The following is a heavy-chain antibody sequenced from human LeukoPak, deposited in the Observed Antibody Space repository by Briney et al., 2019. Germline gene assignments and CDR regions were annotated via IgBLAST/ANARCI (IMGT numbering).Heavy chain of an antibody. CDR3: ARGPELWFGELLLDY. CDR2: INTNTGNP. Sequence: ASVKVSCKASGYTFTGYYMHWVRQAPGQGLEWMGWINTNTGNPTYAQGFTGRFVFSLDTSVSTAYLQISSLKAEDTAVYYCARGPELWFGELLLDYWGQGTLVTVSS. CDR1: GYTFTGYY. D-gene: IGHD3-10*01. J-gene: IGHJ4*02. V-gene: IGHV7-4-1*02.